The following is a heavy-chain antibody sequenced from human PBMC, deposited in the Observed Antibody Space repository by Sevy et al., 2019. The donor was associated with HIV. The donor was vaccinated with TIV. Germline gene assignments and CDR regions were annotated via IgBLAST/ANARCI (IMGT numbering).Heavy chain of an antibody. Sequence: GGSLRLSCAASGFTFDHHAMYWVRQAPGKGLERVSGINWNSVSMGYADSVKGRFTISRDNAKNSLYLHLNSLRADDTALYYCAREGLAPYVYGADVWGQGTAVTVSS. CDR2: INWNSVSM. V-gene: IGHV3-9*01. J-gene: IGHJ6*02. CDR1: GFTFDHHA. CDR3: AREGLAPYVYGADV. D-gene: IGHD3-10*02.